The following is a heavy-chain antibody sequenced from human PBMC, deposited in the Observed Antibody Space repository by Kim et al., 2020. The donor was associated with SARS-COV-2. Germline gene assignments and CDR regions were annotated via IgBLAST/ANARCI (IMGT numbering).Heavy chain of an antibody. CDR3: AKEVVVVPAATFDY. Sequence: ADAVKGRFTISRDNSKNTLYLQMNSLRAEDTAVYYCAKEVVVVPAATFDYWGQGTLVTVSS. J-gene: IGHJ4*02. D-gene: IGHD2-2*01. V-gene: IGHV3-23*01.